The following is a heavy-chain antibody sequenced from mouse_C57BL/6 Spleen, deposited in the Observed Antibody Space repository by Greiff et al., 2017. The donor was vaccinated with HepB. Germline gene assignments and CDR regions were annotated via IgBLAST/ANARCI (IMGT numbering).Heavy chain of an antibody. D-gene: IGHD1-1*01. V-gene: IGHV1-5*01. CDR2: IYPGNSDT. J-gene: IGHJ4*01. Sequence: EVQLQQSGTVLVRPGASVKMSCKTSGYTFTSYWMHWVKQRPGQGLEWIGAIYPGNSDTSYNQKFKGKATLTAVTSASTAYMELSSLTNEDSAVYYCTRRETTVVASDYAMDYWGQGTSVTVSS. CDR1: GYTFTSYW. CDR3: TRRETTVVASDYAMDY.